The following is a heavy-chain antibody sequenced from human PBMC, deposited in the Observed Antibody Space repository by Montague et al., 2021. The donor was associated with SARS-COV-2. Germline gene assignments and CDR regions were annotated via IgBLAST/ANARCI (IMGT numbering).Heavy chain of an antibody. J-gene: IGHJ4*02. Sequence: SLSLSLSASGFTFSSYAMSWVRQAPGKGLEWVSAISGSGGSTYYADSVKGRFTISRDNSKNTLYLQMNSLRAEDTAVYYCAKFARIVAPAYYFDYWGQGTLVTVSS. D-gene: IGHD5-12*01. CDR1: GFTFSSYA. CDR2: ISGSGGST. CDR3: AKFARIVAPAYYFDY. V-gene: IGHV3-23*01.